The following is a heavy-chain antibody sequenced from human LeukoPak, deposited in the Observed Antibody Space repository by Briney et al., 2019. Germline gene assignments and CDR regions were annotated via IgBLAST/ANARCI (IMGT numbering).Heavy chain of an antibody. Sequence: ASVKVSCKASGYTFTSYGISWVRQAPGQGLEWMGWISAYNGNTNYAQKLQGRVTMTTDTSTSTAYMELRSLRSDDTAVYYCARSIYCSGGSCYRSFWFDPWGQGTLVTVSS. J-gene: IGHJ5*02. CDR3: ARSIYCSGGSCYRSFWFDP. V-gene: IGHV1-18*01. D-gene: IGHD2-15*01. CDR2: ISAYNGNT. CDR1: GYTFTSYG.